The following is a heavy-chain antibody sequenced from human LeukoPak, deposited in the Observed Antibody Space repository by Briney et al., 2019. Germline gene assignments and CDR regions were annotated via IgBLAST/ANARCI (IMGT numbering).Heavy chain of an antibody. Sequence: GASVKVSCKASGGTFSSYAISWVRQAPGQGLEWMGRIIPIFGTANYAQKFQGRVTITTDESTSTAYMELSSLRSEDTAVYYCATRLRFLESYYFDYWGQGTLVTFSS. CDR2: IIPIFGTA. CDR1: GGTFSSYA. J-gene: IGHJ4*02. CDR3: ATRLRFLESYYFDY. V-gene: IGHV1-69*05. D-gene: IGHD3-3*01.